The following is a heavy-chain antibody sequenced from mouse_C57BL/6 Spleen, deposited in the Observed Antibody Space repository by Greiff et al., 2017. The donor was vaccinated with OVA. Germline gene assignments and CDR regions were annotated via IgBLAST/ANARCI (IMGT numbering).Heavy chain of an antibody. J-gene: IGHJ2*01. Sequence: EVKLVESEGGLVQPGSSMKLSCTASGFTFSDYYMAWVRQVPEKGLEWVANINYDGSSTYYLDSLKSRFIISRDNAKNILYLQMSSLKSEDTATYYCAREEAYGSSFFFDYWGQGTTLTVSS. CDR1: GFTFSDYY. D-gene: IGHD1-1*01. CDR3: AREEAYGSSFFFDY. CDR2: INYDGSST. V-gene: IGHV5-16*01.